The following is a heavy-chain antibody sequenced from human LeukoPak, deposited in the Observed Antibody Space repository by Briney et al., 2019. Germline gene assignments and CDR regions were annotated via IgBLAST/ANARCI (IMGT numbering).Heavy chain of an antibody. CDR2: INSAGTAT. D-gene: IGHD2-15*01. V-gene: IGHV3-7*01. CDR3: ARFGYVAAVDL. Sequence: GGSLRLSCAASGFSFSAYWMTWVRQAPGTGLEWVANINSAGTATYYVDPVTGRFTISRDNAKNLLYLQMNSLRAEDTAVYYCARFGYVAAVDLWGQGTLVTVSS. CDR1: GFSFSAYW. J-gene: IGHJ4*02.